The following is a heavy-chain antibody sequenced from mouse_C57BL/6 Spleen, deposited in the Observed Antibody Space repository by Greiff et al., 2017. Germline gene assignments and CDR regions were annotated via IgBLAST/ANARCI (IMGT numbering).Heavy chain of an antibody. D-gene: IGHD2-9*01. CDR2: INPNNGGT. V-gene: IGHV1-26*01. Sequence: VQLQQSGPELVKPGASVKISCKASGYTFTDYYMNWVKQSHGKSLEWIGDINPNNGGTSYNQKFKGKATLTVDKSSSTAYMELRSLTSEDSAVYYCARPTMVTTRAFAYWGQGTLVTVSA. CDR3: ARPTMVTTRAFAY. J-gene: IGHJ3*01. CDR1: GYTFTDYY.